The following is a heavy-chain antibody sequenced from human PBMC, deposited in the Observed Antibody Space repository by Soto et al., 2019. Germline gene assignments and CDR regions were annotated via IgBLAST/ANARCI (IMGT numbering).Heavy chain of an antibody. D-gene: IGHD6-19*01. CDR3: ARDNKELAGSFFDY. CDR1: GFTFRSIS. Sequence: PGGSLRLSCAASGFTFRSISIHWVRQAPCKGLEWVAVISYDGRNTYYAHSVKGRFTISRDNSKNTLYLQMNSLRADDTAVYYCARDNKELAGSFFDYWGQGVLVTVSS. V-gene: IGHV3-30*04. J-gene: IGHJ4*02. CDR2: ISYDGRNT.